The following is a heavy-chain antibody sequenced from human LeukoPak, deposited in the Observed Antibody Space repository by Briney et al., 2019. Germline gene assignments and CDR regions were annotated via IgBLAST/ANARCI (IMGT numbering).Heavy chain of an antibody. J-gene: IGHJ4*02. CDR1: GYTFTNYA. CDR2: INTNTGNP. Sequence: EASVKVSCKASGYTFTNYAMNWVRQAPGQGLEFMGWINTNTGNPTYAQDFTGRFVFSLDTSVNTAYLQISSLKAEDTAVYYCASIGSLFDYWGQGTLVTVSS. D-gene: IGHD1-26*01. V-gene: IGHV7-4-1*02. CDR3: ASIGSLFDY.